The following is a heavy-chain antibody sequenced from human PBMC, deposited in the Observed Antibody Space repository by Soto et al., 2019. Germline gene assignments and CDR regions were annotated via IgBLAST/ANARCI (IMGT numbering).Heavy chain of an antibody. CDR3: QPEESGYLGTGY. D-gene: IGHD3-22*01. CDR2: IKSDGTYT. J-gene: IGHJ4*01. V-gene: IGHV3-74*01. Sequence: PGGSLRLSCAASGFTFSNSWMHWVRQAPGKGLVWVSRIKSDGTYTNYADSVKGRFTISRDNAESTLYLQMNSLRVEDTAVYFWQPEESGYLGTGYWGQEPRSPFL. CDR1: GFTFSNSW.